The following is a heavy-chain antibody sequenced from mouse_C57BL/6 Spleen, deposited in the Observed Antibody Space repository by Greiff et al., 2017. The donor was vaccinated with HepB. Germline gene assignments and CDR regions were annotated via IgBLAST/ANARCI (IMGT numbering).Heavy chain of an antibody. CDR2: ISYDGSN. CDR1: GYSITSGYY. CDR3: ASFRPYFDY. V-gene: IGHV3-6*01. Sequence: DVKLQESGPGLVKPSQSLSLTCSVTGYSITSGYYWNWIRQFPGNKLEWMGYISYDGSNNYNPSLKNRISITRDTSKNQFFLKLNSVTTEDTATYYCASFRPYFDYWGQGTTLTVSS. J-gene: IGHJ2*01.